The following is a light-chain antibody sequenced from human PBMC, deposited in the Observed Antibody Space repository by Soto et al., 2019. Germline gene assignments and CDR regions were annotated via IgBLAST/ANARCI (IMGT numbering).Light chain of an antibody. CDR3: QQYNSWPIT. CDR2: GAS. J-gene: IGKJ5*01. CDR1: ESISRDY. Sequence: IVLTQSPGTLSLSPGQRATLSCRASESISRDYLAWYQQRLGQAPRLLIYGASSGATGIPDRFSGSGSGTEFTLTISSLQSEDFAVYYCQQYNSWPITFGQGTRLEIK. V-gene: IGKV3-20*01.